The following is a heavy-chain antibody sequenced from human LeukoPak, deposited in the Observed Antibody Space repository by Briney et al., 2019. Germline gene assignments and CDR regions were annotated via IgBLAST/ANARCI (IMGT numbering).Heavy chain of an antibody. Sequence: SETLSLTCTVSGFSVSSVYYWGWIRQPPGKGLEWIGSIYRSGSTYYNPSLKSRVTISVDTSKNQFSLKLSSVTAADTAVYYCAREVGSSWYRGVDYWGQGTLVTVSS. CDR3: AREVGSSWYRGVDY. CDR1: GFSVSSVYY. J-gene: IGHJ4*02. D-gene: IGHD6-13*01. V-gene: IGHV4-38-2*02. CDR2: IYRSGST.